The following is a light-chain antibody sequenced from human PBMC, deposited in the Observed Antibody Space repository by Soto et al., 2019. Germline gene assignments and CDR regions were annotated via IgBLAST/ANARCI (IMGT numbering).Light chain of an antibody. Sequence: EVVMTQSPATLSVSPGERVTLSCRASQNVSSNLAWFQQKPGQAPRLLIYAASTRATGLPARFSGSASGPDFTLTISSLQSEDSAIYYCQQYNNWPRTFGQGTKVDI. V-gene: IGKV3-15*01. CDR1: QNVSSN. CDR2: AAS. CDR3: QQYNNWPRT. J-gene: IGKJ1*01.